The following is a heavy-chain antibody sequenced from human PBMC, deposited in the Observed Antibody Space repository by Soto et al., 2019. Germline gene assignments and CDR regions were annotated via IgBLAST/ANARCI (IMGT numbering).Heavy chain of an antibody. CDR1: GGSFSGYS. V-gene: IGHV4-34*01. CDR3: ARARFDSWSHIYYGLDV. Sequence: SLTCAVYGGSFSGYSWTWLRQPPGKGLEWIGEINHSGTTDYNPALKSRVTMSADTPKNQFSLRMTSVTAADTAVYYCARARFDSWSHIYYGLDVWGQGTTVTVSS. CDR2: INHSGTT. D-gene: IGHD3-3*01. J-gene: IGHJ6*02.